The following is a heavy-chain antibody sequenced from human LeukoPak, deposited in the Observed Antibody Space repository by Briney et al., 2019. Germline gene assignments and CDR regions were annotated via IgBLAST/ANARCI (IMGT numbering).Heavy chain of an antibody. Sequence: PSETLSLTCTVSGGSISTYYWSWIRQPAGKGLEWIGRVYASGSSNYNPSLKSRVTMSVDTSKSQFSLKLSSVTAADTAVYYCARDLSSNWYSDYLDDWGQGTLVAVSS. D-gene: IGHD6-13*01. CDR3: ARDLSSNWYSDYLDD. CDR1: GGSISTYY. CDR2: VYASGSS. J-gene: IGHJ4*02. V-gene: IGHV4-4*07.